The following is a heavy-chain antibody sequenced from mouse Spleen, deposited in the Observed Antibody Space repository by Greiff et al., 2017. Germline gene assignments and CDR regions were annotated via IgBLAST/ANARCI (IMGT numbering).Heavy chain of an antibody. D-gene: IGHD2-4*01. CDR1: GYTFTSYW. J-gene: IGHJ3*01. V-gene: IGHV1S81*02. CDR3: AREDYDGAWFAY. CDR2: INPSNGRT. Sequence: QVQLQQPGAELVKPGASVKLSCKASGYTFTSYWMHWVKQRPGQGLEWIGEINPSNGRTNYNEKFKSKATLTVDKSSSTAYMQLSSLTSEGSAVYYCAREDYDGAWFAYWGQGTLVTVSA.